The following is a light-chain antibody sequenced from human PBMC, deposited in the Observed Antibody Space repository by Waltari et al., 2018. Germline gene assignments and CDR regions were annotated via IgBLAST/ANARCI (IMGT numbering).Light chain of an antibody. Sequence: DIQMTQSPSTLSASVGDRVAITCRASQSISNLLAWYQQKSGQGPKLLIYKASSLEIGVPSRFRGSGSETEFSLTISNLQPDDFATYYCQKYNSFSRTFGQGTKVEIK. CDR1: QSISNL. CDR2: KAS. J-gene: IGKJ1*01. V-gene: IGKV1-5*03. CDR3: QKYNSFSRT.